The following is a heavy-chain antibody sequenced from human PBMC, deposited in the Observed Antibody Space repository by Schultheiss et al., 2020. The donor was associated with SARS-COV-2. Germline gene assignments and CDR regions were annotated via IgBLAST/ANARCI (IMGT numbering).Heavy chain of an antibody. D-gene: IGHD6-13*01. CDR2: ISGSGGST. CDR3: AKDGGSYSSSPQK. Sequence: GGSLRLSCAASGFTFSSYAMSWVRQAPGKGLEWVSAISGSGGSTTYADSVKGRFTISRDNAKNTLYLQMNSLRAEDTALYYCAKDGGSYSSSPQKWGQGTLVTVSS. CDR1: GFTFSSYA. V-gene: IGHV3-23*01. J-gene: IGHJ4*02.